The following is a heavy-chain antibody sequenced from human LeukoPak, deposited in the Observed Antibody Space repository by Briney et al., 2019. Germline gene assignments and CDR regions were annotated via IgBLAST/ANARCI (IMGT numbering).Heavy chain of an antibody. CDR3: ARGLSAAASRNYFDY. CDR1: GFTVSSNY. J-gene: IGHJ4*02. Sequence: GGSLRLSCAASGFTVSSNYMSWVRQAPGKGLEWVSVIYSGGSTYYADSVKGRFTISRDNSKDALYLQMNSLRAEDTAVYYCARGLSAAASRNYFDYWGQGTLVTVSS. CDR2: IYSGGST. V-gene: IGHV3-53*01. D-gene: IGHD6-13*01.